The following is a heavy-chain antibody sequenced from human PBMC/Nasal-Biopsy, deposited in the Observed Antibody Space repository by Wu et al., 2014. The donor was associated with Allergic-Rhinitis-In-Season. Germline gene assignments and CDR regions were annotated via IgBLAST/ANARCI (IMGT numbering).Heavy chain of an antibody. CDR2: ISWNSGSI. CDR3: AKAPTGWLARDYFDYYYYYMDV. CDR1: GFTFDDYA. D-gene: IGHD2/OR15-2a*01. V-gene: IGHV3-9*03. J-gene: IGHJ6*03. Sequence: LRLSCAASGFTFDDYAMHWVRQAPGKGLEWVSGISWNSGSIGYADSVKGRFTISRDNAKNSLYLQMNSLRAEDMALYYCAKAPTGWLARDYFDYYYYYMDVWGKGTTVTVSS.